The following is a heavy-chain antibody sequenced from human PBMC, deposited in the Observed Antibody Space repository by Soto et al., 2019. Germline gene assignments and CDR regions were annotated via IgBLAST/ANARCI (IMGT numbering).Heavy chain of an antibody. CDR3: LLWAYYYGSGSYYMRGNGDY. J-gene: IGHJ4*02. CDR1: GFTFSSYA. CDR2: ISGSGGST. D-gene: IGHD3-10*01. Sequence: GGSLRLSCAASGFTFSSYAMSWVRQAPGKGLEWVSAISGSGGSTYYADSVKGRFTISRDNSKNTLYLQMNSLRAEDTAVYYCLLWAYYYGSGSYYMRGNGDYWGQGTLVTVSS. V-gene: IGHV3-23*01.